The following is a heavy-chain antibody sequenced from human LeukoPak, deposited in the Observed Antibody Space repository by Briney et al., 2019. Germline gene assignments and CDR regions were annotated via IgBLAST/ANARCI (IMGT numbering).Heavy chain of an antibody. CDR2: ISSSGSTI. CDR1: GFTFSDYY. V-gene: IGHV3-11*04. Sequence: GGSLRLSCAASGFTFSDYYMSWIRQAPGKGLEWVSYISSSGSTIYYADSAKGRFTISRDNAKNSLYLQMNSLRAEDTAVYYCARDTGPYYSNYDYYYMDVWGKGTTVTVSS. D-gene: IGHD4-11*01. J-gene: IGHJ6*03. CDR3: ARDTGPYYSNYDYYYMDV.